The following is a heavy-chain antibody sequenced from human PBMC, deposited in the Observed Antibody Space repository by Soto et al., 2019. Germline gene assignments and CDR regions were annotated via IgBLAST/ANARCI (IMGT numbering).Heavy chain of an antibody. J-gene: IGHJ5*02. D-gene: IGHD5-18*01. Sequence: SETLSLTCTVSGGSMNTYYWGWFRQPPGKGLEWIGYIYYSGTTTYSPSLKSRVTISVDTSKSQFSLKLSSVTAADTAVYYCAKDSGYNYGYFRWFDPWGQGTLVTVS. V-gene: IGHV4-59*01. CDR3: AKDSGYNYGYFRWFDP. CDR2: IYYSGTT. CDR1: GGSMNTYY.